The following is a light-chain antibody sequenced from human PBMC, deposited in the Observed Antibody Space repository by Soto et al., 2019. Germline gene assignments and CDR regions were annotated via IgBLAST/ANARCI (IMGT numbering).Light chain of an antibody. CDR3: QQYGRSLLT. CDR2: DTS. V-gene: IGKV3D-20*01. J-gene: IGKJ4*01. CDR1: PTVSDIY. Sequence: EVVLTQSPVTLSLSPGERATLSCGASPTVSDIYLAWYQQKPGLAPRLLVYDTSSRATGIPDRFSGSGSGTDFTLTINRLQSEDFAVYYCQQYGRSLLTFGGGTKVEIK.